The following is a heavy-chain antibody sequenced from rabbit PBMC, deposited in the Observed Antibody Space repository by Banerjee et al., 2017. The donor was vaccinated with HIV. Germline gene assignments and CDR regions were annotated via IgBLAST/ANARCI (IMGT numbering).Heavy chain of an antibody. CDR3: ARDLAGVIGWNFSL. V-gene: IGHV1S45*01. D-gene: IGHD4-1*01. CDR2: ICAGRSDYT. J-gene: IGHJ4*01. Sequence: QEQLEESGGGLVQPGGSLTLTCTASGFSFSNGYVMCWVRQAPGKGLEWIACICAGRSDYTDYASWAKGRFTISKTSSTTVTLQMTSLTAADTATYFCARDLAGVIGWNFSLWGPGTLVTVS. CDR1: GFSFSNGYV.